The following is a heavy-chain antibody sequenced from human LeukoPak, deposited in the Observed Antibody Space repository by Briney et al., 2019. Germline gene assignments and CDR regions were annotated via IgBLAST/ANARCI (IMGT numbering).Heavy chain of an antibody. V-gene: IGHV4-59*01. J-gene: IGHJ4*02. CDR2: IYYSGST. D-gene: IGHD3-3*01. CDR1: GGSISSYY. Sequence: PSETLSLTCTVSGGSISSYYRSWIPQPPGEGLEWIGYIYYSGSTNYNPSLKSRVTISLDTSTNQFSLRLSSLTAAHTPAYIFASTTYDFWSGYYFDDWGQGTLVTVSS. CDR3: ASTTYDFWSGYYFDD.